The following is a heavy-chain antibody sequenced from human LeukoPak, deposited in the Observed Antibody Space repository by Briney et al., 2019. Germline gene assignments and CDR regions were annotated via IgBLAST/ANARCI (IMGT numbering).Heavy chain of an antibody. CDR3: ARLYGSGSYYNVSDYYHYYYMDV. CDR2: INHSGGT. Sequence: GSLRLSCAASGFTFSDYYMSWIRQPPGKGLEWIGEINHSGGTNYNPSLKSRVTISVDTSKNQFSLKLSSVTAADTAVYYCARLYGSGSYYNVSDYYHYYYMDVWGKGTTVTISS. V-gene: IGHV4-34*01. D-gene: IGHD3-10*01. J-gene: IGHJ6*03. CDR1: GFTFSDYY.